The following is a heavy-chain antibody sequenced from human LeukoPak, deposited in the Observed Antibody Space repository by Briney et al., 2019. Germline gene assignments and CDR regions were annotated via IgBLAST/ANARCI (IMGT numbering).Heavy chain of an antibody. CDR2: IYYSGST. CDR1: GGPMRRYH. Sequence: AEPLSLPCTLSGGPMRRYHWSGLPHPPGKGLEGIGYIYYSGSTNYNPSLKSRVHISVDKSKNQFFLKLSFVTDADTAVYYCAREGYSSSWLNWSDPWGQGTLVTVSS. V-gene: IGHV4-59*13. J-gene: IGHJ5*02. CDR3: AREGYSSSWLNWSDP. D-gene: IGHD6-13*01.